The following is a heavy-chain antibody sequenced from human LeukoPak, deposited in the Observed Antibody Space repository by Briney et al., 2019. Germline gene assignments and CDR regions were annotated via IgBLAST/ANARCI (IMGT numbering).Heavy chain of an antibody. J-gene: IGHJ4*02. Sequence: GESLKISCKGSGYSFTSYWIGWVRQMPGKGLEWMGILYPGDSDSRYSPSVQGQVTISADRSISTAYLHWSSLKVSDTAMYYCARASREGFNQNFDFWGQGTLVTVSS. CDR3: ARASREGFNQNFDF. CDR1: GYSFTSYW. CDR2: LYPGDSDS. V-gene: IGHV5-51*01. D-gene: IGHD5-24*01.